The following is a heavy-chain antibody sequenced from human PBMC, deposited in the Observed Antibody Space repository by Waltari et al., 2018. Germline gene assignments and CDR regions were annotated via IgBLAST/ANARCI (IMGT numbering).Heavy chain of an antibody. V-gene: IGHV1-2*02. CDR3: ASISGWYGVYYYYGMDV. D-gene: IGHD6-19*01. CDR1: GYTFTGYY. CDR2: INPNRGGT. J-gene: IGHJ6*02. Sequence: QVQLVQSGAEVKKPGASVKVSCKASGYTFTGYYMHWVRQAPGQGLEWMGWINPNRGGTNYAQKFQGRVTMTRDTSISTAYMELSRLRSDDTAVYYCASISGWYGVYYYYGMDVWGQGTTVTVSS.